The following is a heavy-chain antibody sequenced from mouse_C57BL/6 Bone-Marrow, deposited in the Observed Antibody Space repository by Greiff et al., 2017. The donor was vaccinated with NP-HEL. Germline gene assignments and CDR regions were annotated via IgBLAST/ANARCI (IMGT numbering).Heavy chain of an antibody. J-gene: IGHJ3*01. CDR2: ISSGGSYT. CDR3: ASPLYDGYSFAY. D-gene: IGHD2-3*01. Sequence: DVHLVESGGDLVKPGGSLKLSCAASGFTFSSYGMSWVRQTPDKRLEWVATISSGGSYTYYPDSVKGRFTISRDNAKNTLYLQMSSLKSEDTAMYYCASPLYDGYSFAYWGQGTLVTVSA. CDR1: GFTFSSYG. V-gene: IGHV5-6*01.